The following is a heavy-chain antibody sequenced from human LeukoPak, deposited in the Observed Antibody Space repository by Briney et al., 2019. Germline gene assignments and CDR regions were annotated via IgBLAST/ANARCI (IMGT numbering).Heavy chain of an antibody. D-gene: IGHD3-22*01. Sequence: GGSLRLSCAASGFTFSSYAMHWVRQAPGKGLEWVAVISYDGSNKYYADSVKGRFTISRDNSKNTLYLQMNSLRAEDTAVYYCARGDDSSGYYRRVLDYWGQGTPVTVSS. CDR2: ISYDGSNK. CDR3: ARGDDSSGYYRRVLDY. V-gene: IGHV3-30-3*01. J-gene: IGHJ4*02. CDR1: GFTFSSYA.